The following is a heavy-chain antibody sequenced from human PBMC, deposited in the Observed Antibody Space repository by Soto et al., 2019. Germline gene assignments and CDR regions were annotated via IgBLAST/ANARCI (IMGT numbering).Heavy chain of an antibody. Sequence: QVQLVQSGAEVKKPGASVKVSCKASGYTFTSYDINWVRQATGQGLEWMGWMNPNSGNTGYAQKFQGMVTLTRKTSISTAYMDLSSLRYEDTAVYYCARTPYCTNGVCPKYYFDYWGQGTLVTVSS. V-gene: IGHV1-8*01. CDR2: MNPNSGNT. CDR1: GYTFTSYD. CDR3: ARTPYCTNGVCPKYYFDY. D-gene: IGHD2-8*01. J-gene: IGHJ4*02.